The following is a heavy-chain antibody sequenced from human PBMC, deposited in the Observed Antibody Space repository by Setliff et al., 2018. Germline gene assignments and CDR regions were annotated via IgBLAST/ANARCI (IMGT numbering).Heavy chain of an antibody. D-gene: IGHD6-19*01. V-gene: IGHV4-59*08. Sequence: PSETLSLTCTVSGGSISVYYWTWFRQPPGKGLEWIGYISSGSTNYNPSLKSRVTISVDTSKNQFSLKLSSVTAADTAVYHCARHASPYSSGWYSMAAWFDPWGQGTLVTVSS. CDR2: ISSGST. CDR3: ARHASPYSSGWYSMAAWFDP. CDR1: GGSISVYY. J-gene: IGHJ5*02.